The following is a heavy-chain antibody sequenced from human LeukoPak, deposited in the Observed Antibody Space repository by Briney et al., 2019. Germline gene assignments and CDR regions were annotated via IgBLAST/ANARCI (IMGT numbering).Heavy chain of an antibody. CDR2: INHSEST. D-gene: IGHD6-13*01. J-gene: IGHJ4*02. Sequence: SETLSLTCAVYGGSFSGYYWSWIRQPPGKGLEWIGEINHSESTNYNPSLKSRVTISVDTSKNQFSLKLSSVTAADTAVYYCARLKSSSWRFDYWGQGTLVTVSS. CDR1: GGSFSGYY. CDR3: ARLKSSSWRFDY. V-gene: IGHV4-34*01.